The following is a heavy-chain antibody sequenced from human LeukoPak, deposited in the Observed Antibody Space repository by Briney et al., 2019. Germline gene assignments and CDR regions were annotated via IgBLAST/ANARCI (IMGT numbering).Heavy chain of an antibody. CDR2: IYYSGST. CDR1: GGSISSYY. CDR3: ARGTVVAATRPEYFQH. J-gene: IGHJ1*01. V-gene: IGHV4-59*01. Sequence: SETLSLTCTVSGGSISSYYWSWLRQPPGKGLEWIGYIYYSGSTNYNPSLKSRVTISVDTSKNQFSLKLSSVTAADTAVYYCARGTVVAATRPEYFQHWGQGTLVTVSS. D-gene: IGHD2-15*01.